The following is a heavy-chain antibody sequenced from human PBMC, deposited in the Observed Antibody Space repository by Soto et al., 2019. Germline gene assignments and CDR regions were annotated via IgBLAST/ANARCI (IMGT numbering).Heavy chain of an antibody. J-gene: IGHJ3*02. D-gene: IGHD3-10*01. Sequence: LRLSCAASGFTFSSYWMSWVRQAPGKGLEWVANIKQDGSEKYYVDSVKGRFTISRDNAKNSLYLQMNSLRAEDTAVYYCARSSMVRGVPAFDIWGQGTMVTVSS. CDR3: ARSSMVRGVPAFDI. CDR1: GFTFSSYW. CDR2: IKQDGSEK. V-gene: IGHV3-7*03.